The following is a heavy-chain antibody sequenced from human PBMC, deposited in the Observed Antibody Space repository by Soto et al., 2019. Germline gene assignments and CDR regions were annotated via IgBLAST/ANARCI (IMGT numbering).Heavy chain of an antibody. V-gene: IGHV4-30-4*08. CDR3: ASLMTTEEGTGFDP. J-gene: IGHJ5*02. CDR1: GGSISSGGYY. D-gene: IGHD4-17*01. Sequence: SETLSLTCTVSGGSISSGGYYWSWIRQPPGKGLEWIGYIYYSGSTYYNPSLKSRVTISVDTSKNQFSLKLSSVTAADTAVYYCASLMTTEEGTGFDPWGQGTLVTVSS. CDR2: IYYSGST.